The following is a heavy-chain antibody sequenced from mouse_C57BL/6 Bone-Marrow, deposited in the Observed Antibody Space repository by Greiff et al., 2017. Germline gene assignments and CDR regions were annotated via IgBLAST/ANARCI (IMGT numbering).Heavy chain of an antibody. CDR3: ARCDSNCFDY. D-gene: IGHD2-5*01. Sequence: VQLQQPGAELVKPGASVKLSCKASGYTFTSYWMHWVKQRPGRGLEWIGRIVPNSGGTKYNEKFKSKATLTVDKPSSTAYMQLSSLTAEDSSVYYGARCDSNCFDYWGQGTILTVSA. V-gene: IGHV1-72*01. J-gene: IGHJ2*01. CDR1: GYTFTSYW. CDR2: IVPNSGGT.